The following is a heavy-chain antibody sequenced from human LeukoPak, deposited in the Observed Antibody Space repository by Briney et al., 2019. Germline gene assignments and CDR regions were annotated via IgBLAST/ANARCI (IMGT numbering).Heavy chain of an antibody. J-gene: IGHJ4*02. CDR2: ISGSGGST. CDR3: AKQEWLVRDYFDY. CDR1: GFTFSSYA. D-gene: IGHD6-19*01. Sequence: GGSLRLSCAASGFTFSSYAMSWVRQAPGKGLEWVPAISGSGGSTYYADSVKGRFTISRDNSKNTLYLQMNSLRAEDTAVYYCAKQEWLVRDYFDYWGQGTLVTVSS. V-gene: IGHV3-23*01.